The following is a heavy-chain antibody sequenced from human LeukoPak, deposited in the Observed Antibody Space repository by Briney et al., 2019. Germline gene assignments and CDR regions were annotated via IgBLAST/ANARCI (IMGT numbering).Heavy chain of an antibody. CDR2: IWYDGGSK. V-gene: IGHV3-33*08. Sequence: GGSLRLSCAASGFTFNIYGMHWIRQAPGKGLKWVAVIWYDGGSKYYADSVKGRFTISRDNSKNTLFLQMNGLRAEDTAVYYCAREGRSGADSFDIWGQGTMVTVSS. CDR3: AREGRSGADSFDI. CDR1: GFTFNIYG. J-gene: IGHJ3*02. D-gene: IGHD3-3*01.